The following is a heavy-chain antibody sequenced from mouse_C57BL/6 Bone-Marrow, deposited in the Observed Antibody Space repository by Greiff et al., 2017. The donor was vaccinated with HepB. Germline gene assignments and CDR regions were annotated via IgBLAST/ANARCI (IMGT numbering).Heavy chain of an antibody. CDR2: IHPNSGST. Sequence: QVQLQQPGAELVKPGASVKLSCKASGYTFTSYWMHWVKQRPGQGLEWIGMIHPNSGSTNYNEKFKSKATLTVDKSSSTAYMQLSSLTSEDSAVYYCAREAQDYYAMDYWGQGTSVTVSS. CDR3: AREAQDYYAMDY. J-gene: IGHJ4*01. CDR1: GYTFTSYW. V-gene: IGHV1-64*01.